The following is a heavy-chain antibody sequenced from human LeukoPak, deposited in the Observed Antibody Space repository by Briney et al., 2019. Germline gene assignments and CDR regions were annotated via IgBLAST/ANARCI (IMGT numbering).Heavy chain of an antibody. CDR2: IYKTGST. J-gene: IGHJ4*02. CDR1: GDSITSGGYY. CDR3: ARDVLR. V-gene: IGHV4-31*03. Sequence: SETLSLTCTVSGDSITSGGYYWSWIRQRPGKGLEWIGYIYKTGSTYYNPSLKSRVTMSVDTSRDQFSLKLNSVTAADTAVYYCARDVLRWGQGTLVTVSS.